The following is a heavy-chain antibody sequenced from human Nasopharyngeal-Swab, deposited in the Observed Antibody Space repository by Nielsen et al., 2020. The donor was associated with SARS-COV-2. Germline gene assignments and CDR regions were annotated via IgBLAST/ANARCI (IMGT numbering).Heavy chain of an antibody. CDR2: ISAYNGNT. CDR3: ARDSRIAAAGIRYYYGMDV. J-gene: IGHJ6*02. Sequence: ASVKVSCKASGYTFTSYGISWVRQAPGRGLEWMGWISAYNGNTNYAQKLQGRVTMTTDTSTSTAYMELRSLRSDDTAVYYCARDSRIAAAGIRYYYGMDVWGQGTTVTVSS. CDR1: GYTFTSYG. D-gene: IGHD6-13*01. V-gene: IGHV1-18*01.